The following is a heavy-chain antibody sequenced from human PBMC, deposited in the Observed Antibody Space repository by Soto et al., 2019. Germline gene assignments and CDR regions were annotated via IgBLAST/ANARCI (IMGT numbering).Heavy chain of an antibody. CDR3: ARDGFLEWLLYRYEVYYYGMDV. J-gene: IGHJ6*02. V-gene: IGHV1-18*04. Sequence: RASVKVSCKASGYTFTSYGISWVRQAPGQGLEWMGWISAYNGNTNYAQKLQGRVTMTTDTSTSTAYMELRSLRSDDTAVYYCARDGFLEWLLYRYEVYYYGMDVWGQGTTVTVSS. CDR1: GYTFTSYG. D-gene: IGHD3-3*01. CDR2: ISAYNGNT.